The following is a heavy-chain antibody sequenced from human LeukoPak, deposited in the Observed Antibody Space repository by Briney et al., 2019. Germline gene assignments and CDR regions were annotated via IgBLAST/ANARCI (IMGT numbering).Heavy chain of an antibody. CDR1: GGSISSNNW. CDR3: ARVNINNWPSCNS. V-gene: IGHV4-4*02. CDR2: IYHSGSP. D-gene: IGHD1-1*01. J-gene: IGHJ4*02. Sequence: PSGTLSLTCAVSGGSISSNNWWGWVRQPPGKGLEWIGEIYHSGSPNYNPSLKSRVTISVDKSRNHLSLNLSSVTAADTAVYYCARVNINNWPSCNSWGQGTLVTVSS.